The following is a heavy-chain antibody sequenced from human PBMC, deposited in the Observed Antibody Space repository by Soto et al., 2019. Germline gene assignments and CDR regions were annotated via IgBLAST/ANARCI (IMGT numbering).Heavy chain of an antibody. CDR1: GGTFSSYA. CDR2: IIPIFGTA. D-gene: IGHD1-26*01. CDR3: ARVAGVGEWALSYNWFDP. J-gene: IGHJ5*02. Sequence: QVQLVQSGAEVKKPGSSVKVSCKASGGTFSSYAISWVRQAPGQGLEWMGGIIPIFGTANYAQKFQGRVTITADDSTSTAYMELSSLRSEDTAVYYCARVAGVGEWALSYNWFDPWGQGTLVTVSS. V-gene: IGHV1-69*01.